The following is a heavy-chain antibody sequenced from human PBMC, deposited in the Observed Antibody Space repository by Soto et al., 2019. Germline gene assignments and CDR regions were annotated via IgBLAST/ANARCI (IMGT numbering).Heavy chain of an antibody. CDR2: ISASGGNT. CDR1: GFTFNNFA. Sequence: GALRLSCAASGFTFNNFAMSWVRQAPEKGLEWVSAISASGGNTYYADSVKGRVTISRDNSKNTLYLEMNSLRAEDTALYYCASSSPASDYWGQGTLVTVSS. D-gene: IGHD3-10*01. V-gene: IGHV3-23*01. J-gene: IGHJ4*02. CDR3: ASSSPASDY.